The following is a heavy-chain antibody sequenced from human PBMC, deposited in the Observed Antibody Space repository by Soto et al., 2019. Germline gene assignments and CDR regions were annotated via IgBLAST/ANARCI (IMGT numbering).Heavy chain of an antibody. V-gene: IGHV4-34*01. D-gene: IGHD2-15*01. CDR2: INHSGST. CDR3: ARYRSGRHAY. Sequence: SETLSLTCAVYGGSFSGYYWSWIRQPPGKGLEWIGEINHSGSTNYNPSLKSRVTIPVDTSKNQFSLKLSSVTAADTAVYYCARYRSGRHAYSGQRTLVTVSA. CDR1: GGSFSGYY. J-gene: IGHJ4*02.